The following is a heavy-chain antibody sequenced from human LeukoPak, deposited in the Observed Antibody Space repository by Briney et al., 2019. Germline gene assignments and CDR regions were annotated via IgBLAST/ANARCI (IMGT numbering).Heavy chain of an antibody. V-gene: IGHV1-18*01. CDR1: GYTFTSYG. CDR2: ISAHNGNT. D-gene: IGHD3-3*01. Sequence: ASVKVSCKASGYTFTSYGISWVRQAPGQGLEWMGWISAHNGNTNYAQKLQGRVTMTTDTSTSTAYMELRSLRSDDTAVYYCARALRFLEWLSYWGQGTLVTVSS. CDR3: ARALRFLEWLSY. J-gene: IGHJ4*02.